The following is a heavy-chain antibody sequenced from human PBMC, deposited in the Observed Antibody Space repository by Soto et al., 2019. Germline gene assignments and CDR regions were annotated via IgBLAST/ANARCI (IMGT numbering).Heavy chain of an antibody. J-gene: IGHJ6*02. CDR3: ASRYSSSSERDYYYYYGMDV. CDR2: IYHSGST. Sequence: SETLSLTCAVSGGSISSSNWWSWVRQPPGKGLEWFGEIYHSGSTNYNPSLKSRVTISVDKSKNQFSLKLSSVTAADTAVYYCASRYSSSSERDYYYYYGMDVWGQGTTVTVSS. CDR1: GGSISSSNW. D-gene: IGHD6-6*01. V-gene: IGHV4-4*02.